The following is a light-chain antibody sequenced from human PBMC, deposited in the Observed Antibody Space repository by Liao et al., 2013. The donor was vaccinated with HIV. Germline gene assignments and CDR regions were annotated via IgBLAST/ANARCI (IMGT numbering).Light chain of an antibody. CDR3: YYATDTTVG. V-gene: IGLV3-27*01. CDR1: VLTKQY. CDR2: KDT. J-gene: IGLJ2*01. Sequence: YDLAQPSSVSVSPGQTARITCSGNVLTKQYARWFQRRPGQAPLLLIYKDTERPSGIPERFSGSSSGTTVTLTISGAQVEDEADYFCYYATDTTVGFGGGTKLIVL.